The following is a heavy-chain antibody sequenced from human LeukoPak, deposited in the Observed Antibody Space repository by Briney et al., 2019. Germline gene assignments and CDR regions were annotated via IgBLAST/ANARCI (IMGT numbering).Heavy chain of an antibody. CDR2: IYYSGST. Sequence: SETLSLTCTVSGGSISSSSYYWGWIRQPPGTGLEWIGSIYYSGSTYYNPSLKSRVTISVDTSKNQFSLKLSSVTAADTAVYYCANGVGADYFDYWGQGTLVTVSS. D-gene: IGHD1-26*01. J-gene: IGHJ4*02. CDR3: ANGVGADYFDY. V-gene: IGHV4-39*01. CDR1: GGSISSSSYY.